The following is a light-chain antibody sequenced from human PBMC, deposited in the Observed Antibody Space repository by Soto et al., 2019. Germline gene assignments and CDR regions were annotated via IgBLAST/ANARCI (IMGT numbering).Light chain of an antibody. J-gene: IGKJ5*01. V-gene: IGKV3-15*01. CDR1: QSVSSN. CDR3: QQYYDWPIT. CDR2: GAS. Sequence: MTQSPDTLCVSPGERANLPCRASQSVSSNLAWYQQKPGQAPRLLIYGASTRATGIPARFSGSGSGTEFTLTISSLQSEDFAVYYCQQYYDWPITFGQGTRLEIK.